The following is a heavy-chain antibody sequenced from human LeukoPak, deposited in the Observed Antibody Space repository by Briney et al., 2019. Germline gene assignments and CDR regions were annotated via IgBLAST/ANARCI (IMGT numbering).Heavy chain of an antibody. J-gene: IGHJ6*03. D-gene: IGHD4-11*01. CDR1: GGSFSGYY. Sequence: SETLSLTCAVYGGSFSGYYWSWIRQPPGKALEWIGEINHSGSTNYNPSLKSRVTISVDTSKNQFSLKLSSVTAADTAVYYFARGGGYSNYYYMDVWGKGTTVTVSS. V-gene: IGHV4-34*01. CDR3: ARGGGYSNYYYMDV. CDR2: INHSGST.